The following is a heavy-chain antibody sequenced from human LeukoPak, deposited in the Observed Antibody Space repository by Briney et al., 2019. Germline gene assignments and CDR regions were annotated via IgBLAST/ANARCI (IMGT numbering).Heavy chain of an antibody. CDR1: GGTFSSYA. D-gene: IGHD3-10*01. Sequence: SVKVSCKASGGTFSSYAISWVRQAPGQGLEWMGGIIPIFGTANYAQKFQGRVTITADESTSTAYMELSSLRSEDTAVYYCARVLLWFGGFDYWGQGTLVTVSS. J-gene: IGHJ4*02. CDR3: ARVLLWFGGFDY. CDR2: IIPIFGTA. V-gene: IGHV1-69*13.